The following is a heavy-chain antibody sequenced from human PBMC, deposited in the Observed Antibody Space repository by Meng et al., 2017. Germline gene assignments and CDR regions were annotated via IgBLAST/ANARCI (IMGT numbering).Heavy chain of an antibody. V-gene: IGHV4-38-2*02. D-gene: IGHD6-19*01. J-gene: IGHJ6*02. CDR1: GYSISSGYY. CDR3: ARGQVAVAGKKGYYYYGMDV. CDR2: IYHSGST. Sequence: SETLSLTCTVSGYSISSGYYWGWIRQPPGKGLEWIGSIYHSGSTYYNPSLKSRVTISVDTSKNQFSLKLSSVTAADTAVYYCARGQVAVAGKKGYYYYGMDVWGQGTTVTVSS.